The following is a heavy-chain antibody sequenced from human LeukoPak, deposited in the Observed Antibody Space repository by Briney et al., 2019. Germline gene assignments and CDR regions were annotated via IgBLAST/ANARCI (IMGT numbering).Heavy chain of an antibody. Sequence: GGSLRLSCVASGFTLSNKYVSWIRQAPGKGLEWISVMYSDGASYYASSVKGRFTISRDNSKNTLSLQMNNLGDEDSAMYYCARGPRWFSRNRWSCFFGPWGQGTLVTVSS. J-gene: IGHJ5*02. V-gene: IGHV3-66*01. CDR2: MYSDGAS. CDR3: ARGPRWFSRNRWSCFFGP. CDR1: GFTLSNKY. D-gene: IGHD1-14*01.